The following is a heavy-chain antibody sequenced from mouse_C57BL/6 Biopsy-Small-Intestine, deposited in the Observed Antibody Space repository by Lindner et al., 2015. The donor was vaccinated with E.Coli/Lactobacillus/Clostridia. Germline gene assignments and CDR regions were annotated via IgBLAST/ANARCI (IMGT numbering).Heavy chain of an antibody. Sequence: SVKVSCKTSGYTFTDYFMHWVRQAPGQGLEWMGWINPNSGGTKFAQNFQGRVTMTRDTSIRTAYMELSRLRSDDTAVYYCASELGPVGALRYWGQGTLVTVFS. J-gene: IGHJ4*01. CDR2: INPNSGGT. CDR1: GYTFTDYF. D-gene: IGHD1-3*01. CDR3: ASELGPVGALRY. V-gene: IGHV1-72*04.